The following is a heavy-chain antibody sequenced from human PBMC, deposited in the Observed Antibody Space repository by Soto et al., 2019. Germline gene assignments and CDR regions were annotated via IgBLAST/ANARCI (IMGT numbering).Heavy chain of an antibody. CDR2: IYHSGST. CDR3: ARGAARNNNYYYFDY. D-gene: IGHD6-13*01. CDR1: GGSISSGGYS. V-gene: IGHV4-30-2*01. Sequence: SETLSLTCAVSGGSISSGGYSWSWIRQPPGKGLEWIGYIYHSGSTYYNPSLKSRVTISVDRSKNQFSLKLSSVTAADTAVYYCARGAARNNNYYYFDYWGQGTLVTVSS. J-gene: IGHJ4*02.